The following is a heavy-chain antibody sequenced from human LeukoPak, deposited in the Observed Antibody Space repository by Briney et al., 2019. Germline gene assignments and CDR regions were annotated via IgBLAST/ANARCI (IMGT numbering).Heavy chain of an antibody. D-gene: IGHD5-18*01. CDR1: GYTFTSYG. V-gene: IGHV1-18*01. Sequence: ASVTVSCKASGYTFTSYGISWVRQAPGQGLEWMGWISAYNGNTNYAQKLQGRVTMTTDTSTSTAYMELRSLRSDDTAVYYCARDVGDTAMVTEFDYWGQGTLVTVSS. CDR2: ISAYNGNT. J-gene: IGHJ4*02. CDR3: ARDVGDTAMVTEFDY.